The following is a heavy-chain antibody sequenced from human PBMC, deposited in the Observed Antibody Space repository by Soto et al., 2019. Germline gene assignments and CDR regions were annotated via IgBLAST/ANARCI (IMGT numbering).Heavy chain of an antibody. Sequence: GGSLRLSCAASGFTFSSYAMSWVRQAPGKGLEWVSAISGSGGSTYYADSVKGRFTISRDNSKNTLYLQMNSLRSEDTAVYYCARQNDSSGYYFYYFDYWGQGTLVTVSS. J-gene: IGHJ4*02. V-gene: IGHV3-23*01. CDR3: ARQNDSSGYYFYYFDY. CDR1: GFTFSSYA. D-gene: IGHD3-22*01. CDR2: ISGSGGST.